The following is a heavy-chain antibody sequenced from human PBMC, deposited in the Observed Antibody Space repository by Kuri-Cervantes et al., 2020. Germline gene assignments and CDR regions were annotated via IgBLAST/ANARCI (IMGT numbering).Heavy chain of an antibody. V-gene: IGHV3-7*03. CDR1: GFTFYKYW. J-gene: IGHJ4*02. Sequence: ETLSLTCVASGFTFYKYWMSWVRQAPGKGLEWVANIKVDGSEKNYLDSVKGRFTISRDNAKKSLYLQMNSLRAEDTALYYCAKATDYGVRATADYWGQGTLVTVSS. D-gene: IGHD4-17*01. CDR3: AKATDYGVRATADY. CDR2: IKVDGSEK.